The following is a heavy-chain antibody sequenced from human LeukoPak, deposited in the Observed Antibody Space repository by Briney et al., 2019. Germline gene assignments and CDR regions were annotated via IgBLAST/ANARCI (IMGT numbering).Heavy chain of an antibody. CDR3: ARDVGARLPGY. Sequence: PSETLSLTCAVSGGSISSNNWWSWVRQPPGKGLEWIGEIYHSGSTNYNPSLKSRVTISVDKSKNQLSLNLMSVTAADTAVYYCARDVGARLPGYWGQGTLVTVSS. CDR2: IYHSGST. CDR1: GGSISSNNW. J-gene: IGHJ4*02. V-gene: IGHV4-4*02. D-gene: IGHD6-6*01.